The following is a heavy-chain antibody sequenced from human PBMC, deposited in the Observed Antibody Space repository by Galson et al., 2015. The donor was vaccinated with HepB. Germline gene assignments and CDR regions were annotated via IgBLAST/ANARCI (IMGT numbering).Heavy chain of an antibody. J-gene: IGHJ5*02. CDR3: ARDIPGGFDP. CDR2: IKPDGSEK. V-gene: IGHV3-7*04. Sequence: LEWVANIKPDGSEKDFVDSVKGRFTISRDNAKKSVFLEMNSLRTEDTAIYYCARDIPGGFDPWGQGTLVTVSS.